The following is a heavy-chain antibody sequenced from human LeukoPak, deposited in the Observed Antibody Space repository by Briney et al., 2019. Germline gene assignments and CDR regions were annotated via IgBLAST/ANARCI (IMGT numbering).Heavy chain of an antibody. V-gene: IGHV4-30-4*08. CDR2: IYYSGST. CDR3: ARDQYCSSTSCAPGWFDP. Sequence: PSETLSLTCTVSGGSISSGDYYWSWIRQPPGKGLEWIGYIYYSGSTYYNPSLKSQVTISVDTSKNQFSLKLSSVTAADTAVYYCARDQYCSSTSCAPGWFDPWGQGTLVTVSS. J-gene: IGHJ5*02. D-gene: IGHD2-2*01. CDR1: GGSISSGDYY.